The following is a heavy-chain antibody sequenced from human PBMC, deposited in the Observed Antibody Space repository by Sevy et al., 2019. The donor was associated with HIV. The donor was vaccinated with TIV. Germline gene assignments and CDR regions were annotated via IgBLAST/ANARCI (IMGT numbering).Heavy chain of an antibody. Sequence: GGSLRLSCAASEFIFTNAWMSWVRQAPGKGLEWVGRIKSKTNGGTTDYAEPVEGRFTISRDDSKKKLHLQMNSLKTEDTAVYYCTTDLEYQLERYYFNYWGQGTLVTVSS. J-gene: IGHJ4*02. D-gene: IGHD2-2*01. CDR1: EFIFTNAW. CDR2: IKSKTNGGTT. CDR3: TTDLEYQLERYYFNY. V-gene: IGHV3-15*01.